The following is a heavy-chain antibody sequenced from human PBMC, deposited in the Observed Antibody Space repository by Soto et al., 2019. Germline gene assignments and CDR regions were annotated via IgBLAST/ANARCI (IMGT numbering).Heavy chain of an antibody. D-gene: IGHD3-16*01. J-gene: IGHJ1*01. CDR2: VSKDGSDS. V-gene: IGHV3-30*05. CDR1: GFTFSDYG. Sequence: GGSLRLSCVVSGFTFSDYGMHWVRQAPGKGLDWVAVVSKDGSDSYYADSVKGRFTISRDNSKNTLYLEMNSLRPEGTAVYYCASRVPEGPYGAPYLQHWGQGTLVTVSS. CDR3: ASRVPEGPYGAPYLQH.